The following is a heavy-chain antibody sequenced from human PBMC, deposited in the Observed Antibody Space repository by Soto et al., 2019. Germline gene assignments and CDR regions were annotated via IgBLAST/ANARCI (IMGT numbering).Heavy chain of an antibody. CDR1: GFSLSNARMG. J-gene: IGHJ4*02. Sequence: SGPTLVNPTETLTLTCTVSGFSLSNARMGVSWIRQPPGKALEWLAHIFSNDEKSYSTSLKSRLTISKDTSKSQVVLTMTNMDPVDTATYYCARIRGYYDFWSGYPVFDYWGQGTLVTVSS. V-gene: IGHV2-26*01. CDR3: ARIRGYYDFWSGYPVFDY. D-gene: IGHD3-3*01. CDR2: IFSNDEK.